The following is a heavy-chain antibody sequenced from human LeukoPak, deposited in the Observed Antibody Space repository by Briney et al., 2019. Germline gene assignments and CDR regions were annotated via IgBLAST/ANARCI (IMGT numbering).Heavy chain of an antibody. V-gene: IGHV3-74*01. CDR3: ERGASGWYGADY. Sequence: GSLRLSCAVSGFTFSTYWMHWVRQPPGKGLVWVSRINSDGSRTNYADSVKGRFTISRDNAKNTLYLQMNSLRAEDTAVYYCERGASGWYGADYWGQGTLVAVSS. D-gene: IGHD6-19*01. CDR1: GFTFSTYW. J-gene: IGHJ4*02. CDR2: INSDGSRT.